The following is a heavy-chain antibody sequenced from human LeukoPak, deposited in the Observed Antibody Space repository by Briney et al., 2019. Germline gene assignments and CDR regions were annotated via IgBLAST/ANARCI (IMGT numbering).Heavy chain of an antibody. CDR1: GGSISSSSYY. CDR3: ARPHCSSTSCYFDSPFDP. Sequence: SETLSLTCTVSGGSISSSSYYWGWIRQPPGKGLEWIGSIYYSGSTYYNPSLKSRVTISVDTSKNQFSLKLSSVTAADTAVYYCARPHCSSTSCYFDSPFDPWGQGTLATVSS. V-gene: IGHV4-39*01. J-gene: IGHJ5*02. CDR2: IYYSGST. D-gene: IGHD2-2*01.